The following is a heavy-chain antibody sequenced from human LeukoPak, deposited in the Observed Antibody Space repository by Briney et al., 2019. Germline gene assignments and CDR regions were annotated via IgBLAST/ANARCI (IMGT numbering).Heavy chain of an antibody. CDR1: GFTFSSYG. V-gene: IGHV3-23*01. Sequence: GGSLRLSCAASGFTFSSYGMSGVRQAPGKGLEWVSAISGSGGSTYYADSVKGRFTISRDNSKNTLYLQMNSLRAEDTAVYYCAKGSRQWLVLHFDYWGQGTLVTVSS. CDR2: ISGSGGST. J-gene: IGHJ4*02. D-gene: IGHD6-19*01. CDR3: AKGSRQWLVLHFDY.